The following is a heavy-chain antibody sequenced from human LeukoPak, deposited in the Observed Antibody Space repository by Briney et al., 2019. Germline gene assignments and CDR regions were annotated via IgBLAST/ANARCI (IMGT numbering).Heavy chain of an antibody. J-gene: IGHJ3*02. V-gene: IGHV1-18*01. CDR3: ATESYSGSYLYAFDI. Sequence: ASVKVSCKASNYTFISYSITWVRQAPGQGLEWMGWISTHNGRTNYAPNFQDRVTMTSDRSTSTAYMELSSLRSEDTAVYYCATESYSGSYLYAFDIWGQGTMVTVSS. D-gene: IGHD1-26*01. CDR2: ISTHNGRT. CDR1: NYTFISYS.